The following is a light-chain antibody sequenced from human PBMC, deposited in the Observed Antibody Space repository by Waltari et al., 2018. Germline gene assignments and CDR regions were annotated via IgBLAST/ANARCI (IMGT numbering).Light chain of an antibody. Sequence: QSALTQPASVSGSLGQPITISCTGANSDVGTYNLVSWYQQHPGKAPKLMIYEGSKRPQGVSNRFSGSQSGNTASLTISGLQAEDDGDYYCCSYAGSSTYVLFGGGTKLTVL. V-gene: IGLV2-23*01. CDR3: CSYAGSSTYVL. CDR2: EGS. CDR1: NSDVGTYNL. J-gene: IGLJ2*01.